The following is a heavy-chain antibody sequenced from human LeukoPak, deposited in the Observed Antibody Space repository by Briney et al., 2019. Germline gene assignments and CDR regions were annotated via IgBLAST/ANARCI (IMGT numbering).Heavy chain of an antibody. CDR2: ISAYNGNT. Sequence: ASVKVSCKASGYTFTSYGISWVRQAPGQGLEWMGWISAYNGNTNYAQKLQGRVTMTTDTSTSTAYMELRSLRSDDTAVYYCARVNYDFWSGYYWVDYWGQGTLVTVSS. CDR1: GYTFTSYG. J-gene: IGHJ4*02. D-gene: IGHD3-3*01. CDR3: ARVNYDFWSGYYWVDY. V-gene: IGHV1-18*01.